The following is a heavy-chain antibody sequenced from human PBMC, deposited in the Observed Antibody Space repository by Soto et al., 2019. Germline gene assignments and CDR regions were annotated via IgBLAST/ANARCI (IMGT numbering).Heavy chain of an antibody. J-gene: IGHJ6*02. CDR3: ARQGFGPLHGLVDV. D-gene: IGHD3-10*01. Sequence: QVQLQESGPGLVKPSETMSLSCTVSGGSISSYYWSWFRQSPGKRMEWIGYVHHSWGSSYNPSLPSRVAISLDMSKSQFSLKVTSVTATDTAVYYCARQGFGPLHGLVDVWGQGTTVTVSS. V-gene: IGHV4-59*08. CDR2: VHHSWGS. CDR1: GGSISSYY.